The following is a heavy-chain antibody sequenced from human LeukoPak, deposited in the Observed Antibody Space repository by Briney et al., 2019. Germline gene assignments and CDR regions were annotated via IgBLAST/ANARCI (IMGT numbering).Heavy chain of an antibody. CDR1: GFTFDDYA. V-gene: IGHV3-9*01. J-gene: IGHJ5*02. Sequence: GGSLRLSCAASGFTFDDYAMHWVRQAPGKGLEWVSGISWNSGSIGYADSVKGRFTTSRDNAKNSLYLQMNSLRAEDTALYYCAKGKDGRGDWFDPWGQGTLVTVSS. D-gene: IGHD1-26*01. CDR3: AKGKDGRGDWFDP. CDR2: ISWNSGSI.